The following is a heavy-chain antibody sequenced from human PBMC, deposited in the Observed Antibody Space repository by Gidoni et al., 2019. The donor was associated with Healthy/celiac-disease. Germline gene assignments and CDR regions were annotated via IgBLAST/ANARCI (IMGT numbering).Heavy chain of an antibody. V-gene: IGHV4-34*01. CDR1: GGSFSGYY. CDR2: INHSGST. Sequence: QVQLQQWGAGLLKPSETLSLTCAVYGGSFSGYYWSWIRQPPGKGLEWIGEINHSGSTNYNPSLKSRVTISVDTSKNQFSLKLSSVTAADTAVYYCAREGIEDTTMGDYYYYGMDVWGQGTTVTVSS. J-gene: IGHJ6*02. D-gene: IGHD5-18*01. CDR3: AREGIEDTTMGDYYYYGMDV.